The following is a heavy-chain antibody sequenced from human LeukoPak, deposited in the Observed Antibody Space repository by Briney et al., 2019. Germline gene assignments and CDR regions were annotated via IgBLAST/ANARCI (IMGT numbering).Heavy chain of an antibody. V-gene: IGHV3-74*01. CDR2: VNGDGSST. CDR1: GFTFSTYW. J-gene: IGHJ4*02. D-gene: IGHD2/OR15-2a*01. Sequence: GGSLRLSCTASGFTFSTYWMHWVRQAPGRGLTWVSRVNGDGSSTVYADSVKGRFTISRDNAKNTLYLQMNSLRAEDTGVYYCTRDLSPAHFWGQGTLVTVSS. CDR3: TRDLSPAHF.